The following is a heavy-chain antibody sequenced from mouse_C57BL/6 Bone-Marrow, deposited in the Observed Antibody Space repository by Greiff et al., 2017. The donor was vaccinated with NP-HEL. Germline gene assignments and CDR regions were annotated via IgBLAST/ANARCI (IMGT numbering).Heavy chain of an antibody. CDR1: GYTFTSYW. J-gene: IGHJ4*01. CDR3: ARGGKMGMDY. V-gene: IGHV1-50*01. Sequence: QVQLQQPGAELVKPGASVKLSCKASGYTFTSYWMQWVKQRPGQGLEWIGEIDPSDSYTNYNQKFKGKATLTVDTSSSTAYMQLSSLTSEDSAVYYCARGGKMGMDYWGQGTSVTVSS. D-gene: IGHD2-1*01. CDR2: IDPSDSYT.